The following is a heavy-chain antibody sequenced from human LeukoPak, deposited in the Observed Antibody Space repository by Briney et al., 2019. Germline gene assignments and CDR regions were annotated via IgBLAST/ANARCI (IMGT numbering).Heavy chain of an antibody. CDR3: AKGLDIVATTLPGY. V-gene: IGHV3-23*01. CDR2: ISGSGGST. J-gene: IGHJ4*02. CDR1: GCTFSSYA. Sequence: GGSLRLSCAASGCTFSSYAMSWVRQAPGKGLEWVSAISGSGGSTYYADSVKGRFTISRDNSKNTLYLQMNSLRAEDTAVYYCAKGLDIVATTLPGYWGQGTLVTVSS. D-gene: IGHD5-12*01.